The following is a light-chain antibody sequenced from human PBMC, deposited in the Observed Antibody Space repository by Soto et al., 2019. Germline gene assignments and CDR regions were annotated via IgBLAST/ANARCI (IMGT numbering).Light chain of an antibody. V-gene: IGLV1-51*01. CDR2: DDN. CDR1: SSNIGGNS. CDR3: RSWDSRLSAYV. Sequence: QSVLTQPPSVSAAPGQKVTISCSGSSSNIGGNSVSWYQQLPGTAPKLLIYDDNKRPSGIPDRFSGSKSGTSATLGITGFQTGHEADHYSRSWDSRLSAYVSGTGTKVTVL. J-gene: IGLJ1*01.